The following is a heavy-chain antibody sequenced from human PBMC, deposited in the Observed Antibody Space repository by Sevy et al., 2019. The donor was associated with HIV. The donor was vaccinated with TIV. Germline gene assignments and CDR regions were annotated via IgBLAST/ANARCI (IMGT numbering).Heavy chain of an antibody. CDR1: GYTFTGYY. J-gene: IGHJ5*02. V-gene: IGHV1-2*02. Sequence: ASVKVSCKASGYTFTGYYMHWVRQAPGQGLEWMGWVNPNSGGTNYGQKFQGRVTMTRDTSISTAYMELSRLRSDDTAVYYCARDYYGSGSYNWFDPWGQGTLVTVSS. CDR2: VNPNSGGT. CDR3: ARDYYGSGSYNWFDP. D-gene: IGHD3-10*01.